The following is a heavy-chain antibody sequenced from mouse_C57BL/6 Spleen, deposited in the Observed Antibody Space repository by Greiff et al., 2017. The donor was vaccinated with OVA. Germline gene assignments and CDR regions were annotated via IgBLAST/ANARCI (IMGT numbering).Heavy chain of an antibody. CDR3: ARVDSYWYFDV. CDR2: ISYDGSN. J-gene: IGHJ1*03. CDR1: GYSITSGYY. V-gene: IGHV3-6*01. Sequence: DVKLQESGPGLVKPSQSLSLTCSVTGYSITSGYYWNWIRQFPGNKLEWMGYISYDGSNNYNPSLKNRISITRDTSKNQFFLKLNSVTTEDTATYYCARVDSYWYFDVWGTGTTVTVSS.